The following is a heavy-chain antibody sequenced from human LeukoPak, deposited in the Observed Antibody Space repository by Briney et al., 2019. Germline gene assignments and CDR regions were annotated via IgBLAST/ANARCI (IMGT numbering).Heavy chain of an antibody. V-gene: IGHV1-8*01. CDR2: MNPKSGNT. CDR1: GNTFDSYE. Sequence: ASVKVSCKASGNTFDSYEINWVRQATGQGLEWMGWMNPKSGNTGYVQKFQGRVIMTRNTFISTAYMELSNLTSEDTAVYYCARSQYYRDSWHDYWGQGTLVTVSS. D-gene: IGHD3-16*01. J-gene: IGHJ4*02. CDR3: ARSQYYRDSWHDY.